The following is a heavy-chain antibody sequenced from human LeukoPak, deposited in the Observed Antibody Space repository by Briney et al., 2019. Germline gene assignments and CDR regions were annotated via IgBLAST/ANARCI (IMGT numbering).Heavy chain of an antibody. CDR2: IYSGGST. J-gene: IGHJ4*02. V-gene: IGHV3-53*01. CDR1: GFTVSSNY. D-gene: IGHD4-17*01. CDR3: ARGTTVTTGFDY. Sequence: GGTLRLSCAASGFTVSSNYMSWVRQAPGKGLEWVSVIYSGGSTYYADSVKGRFTISRDNSKNTLYLRMNSLRAEDTAVYYCARGTTVTTGFDYWGQGTLVTVSS.